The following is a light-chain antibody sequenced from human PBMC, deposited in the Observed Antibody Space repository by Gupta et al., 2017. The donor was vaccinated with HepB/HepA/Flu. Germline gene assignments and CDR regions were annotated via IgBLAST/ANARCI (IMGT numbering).Light chain of an antibody. CDR1: QSLSSY. Sequence: AFTHSPPTLSFSPGESATLSCRASQSLSSYLAWYQQKPGQAPRLLIYDASNRATGIPARFSGSGSGTDFTLTISSLEPEDFAVYYCQQRRNWPPLTFGEGTKVEIK. V-gene: IGKV3-11*01. CDR3: QQRRNWPPLT. J-gene: IGKJ4*01. CDR2: DAS.